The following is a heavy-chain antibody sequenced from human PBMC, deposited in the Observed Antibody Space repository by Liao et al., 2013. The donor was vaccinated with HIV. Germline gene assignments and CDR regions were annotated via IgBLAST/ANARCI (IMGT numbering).Heavy chain of an antibody. Sequence: QVQLQESGPGLVKPSQTLSLTCDVSGGFISSGAFYWTWIRQPPGKGLEWIGYIYYSGSTYYNPSLRNRVTISIDTSKNRFSLKLTSVTAADTAVYYCAREAIWFGELSGFDYWGQGTLVTVSS. J-gene: IGHJ4*02. CDR3: AREAIWFGELSGFDY. V-gene: IGHV4-30-4*08. CDR2: IYYSGST. D-gene: IGHD3-10*01. CDR1: GGFISSGAFY.